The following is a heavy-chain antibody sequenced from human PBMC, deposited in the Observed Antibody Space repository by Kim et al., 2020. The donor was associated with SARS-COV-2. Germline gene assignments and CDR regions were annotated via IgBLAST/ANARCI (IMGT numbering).Heavy chain of an antibody. D-gene: IGHD1-1*01. CDR3: ARGAVEMATTPFDY. Sequence: SPSFQGQVTISADKSISTAYLRWSSLKASDTAMYYCARGAVEMATTPFDYWGQGTLVTVSS. V-gene: IGHV5-51*01. J-gene: IGHJ4*02.